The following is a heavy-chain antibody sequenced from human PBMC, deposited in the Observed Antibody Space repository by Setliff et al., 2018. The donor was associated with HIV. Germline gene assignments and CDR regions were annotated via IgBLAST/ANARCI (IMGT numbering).Heavy chain of an antibody. CDR1: GYTFTSYT. Sequence: GASVKVSCKASGYTFTSYTIHWVRQAPGQTFEWMGWVNPDYGNTKYSQKFQGRLSITRDTSATTAYMELSSLRSDDTAVYYCAKVAVDFAEKDYYYYYGMDVWGQGTTVTVSS. CDR2: VNPDYGNT. V-gene: IGHV1-3*01. CDR3: AKVAVDFAEKDYYYYYGMDV. J-gene: IGHJ6*02.